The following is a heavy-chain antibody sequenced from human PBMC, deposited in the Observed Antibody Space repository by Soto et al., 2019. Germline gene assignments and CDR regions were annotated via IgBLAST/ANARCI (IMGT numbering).Heavy chain of an antibody. CDR1: GYNFAGYW. D-gene: IGHD3-3*01. J-gene: IGHJ4*02. CDR3: ARGGVSTRTFDY. CDR2: IYPSDSDT. Sequence: VSLKISCKGSGYNFAGYWIAWVRQMPGKGLELMGIIYPSDSDTRYRPSFQGQVTISADKSISSAYLQWSSLRASDTAMYYCARGGVSTRTFDYWGQGTPVPVSS. V-gene: IGHV5-51*01.